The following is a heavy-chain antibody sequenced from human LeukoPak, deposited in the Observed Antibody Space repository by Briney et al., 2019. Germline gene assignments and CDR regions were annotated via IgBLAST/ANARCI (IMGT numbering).Heavy chain of an antibody. Sequence: SQTLSLTCAISGDSVSSNSAAWNWIRQSPSRGPEWLGRTYYRSKWYNDYAVSVKGRITINPDTSENHFSLQLNSVTPGDTAVYYCARGYGYYFDYWGQGALVTVSS. D-gene: IGHD5-18*01. CDR2: TYYRSKWYN. J-gene: IGHJ4*02. CDR1: GDSVSSNSAA. CDR3: ARGYGYYFDY. V-gene: IGHV6-1*01.